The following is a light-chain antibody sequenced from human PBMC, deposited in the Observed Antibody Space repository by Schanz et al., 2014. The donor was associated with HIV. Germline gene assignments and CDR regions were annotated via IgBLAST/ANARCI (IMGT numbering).Light chain of an antibody. J-gene: IGLJ1*01. V-gene: IGLV2-14*02. CDR2: EGS. CDR3: SSYTSSSTPYV. CDR1: SSDVGSYNL. Sequence: QSALTQPASVSGSPGQSITISCTGTSSDVGSYNLVSWYQQHPGKAPKLMIYEGSKRPSGVSNRFSGSKSGNTASLTISGLQAEDEAVYYCSSYTSSSTPYVFGSGTKLTVL.